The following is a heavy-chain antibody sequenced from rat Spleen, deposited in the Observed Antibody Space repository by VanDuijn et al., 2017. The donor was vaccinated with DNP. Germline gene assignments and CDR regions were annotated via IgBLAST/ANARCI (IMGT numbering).Heavy chain of an antibody. D-gene: IGHD1-11*01. J-gene: IGHJ4*01. CDR3: TRVPRWGGYRDVMDA. CDR1: GFTSNNYW. CDR2: ITQTGGST. V-gene: IGHV5-31*01. Sequence: EVQLVESDGGLVQPGRSLKLSCVGSGFTSNNYWMTWIRQTPGKGLEWVASITQTGGSTYYPDSVKGRFTISRDTAKSTLYLQMNSLRSEDTATYYCTRVPRWGGYRDVMDAWGQGASVTVSS.